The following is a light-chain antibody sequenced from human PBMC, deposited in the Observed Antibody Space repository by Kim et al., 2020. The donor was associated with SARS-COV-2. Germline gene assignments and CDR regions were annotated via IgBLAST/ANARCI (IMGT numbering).Light chain of an antibody. CDR2: DVT. V-gene: IGLV2-14*01. Sequence: QSALTQPASVSGSPGQSITVSCTGTSSDVGGFNYVSWYQQHPGKVPKLMIYDVTKRPSGISNRFSGSKSGNTASLTISGLQAEDEADYYCSSFTSGSTWVFGGGTQLTVL. CDR3: SSFTSGSTWV. CDR1: SSDVGGFNY. J-gene: IGLJ3*02.